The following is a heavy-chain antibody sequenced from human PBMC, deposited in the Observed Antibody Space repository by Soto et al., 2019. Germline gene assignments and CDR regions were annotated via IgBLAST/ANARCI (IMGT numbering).Heavy chain of an antibody. CDR1: GGTFSNSA. V-gene: IGHV1-69*12. D-gene: IGHD3-3*02. CDR2: IMPVFRTP. Sequence: QVHLEQSGAEVKKPGSSVKVSCKASGGTFSNSAISWVRQAPGQGLEWMGGIMPVFRTPDYAQKFQGRVTGTADESTSTAYMELRGLRSDDTAVYYCARDKDRPQLGGNYYYILDVWGQGTTVTVSS. J-gene: IGHJ6*02. CDR3: ARDKDRPQLGGNYYYILDV.